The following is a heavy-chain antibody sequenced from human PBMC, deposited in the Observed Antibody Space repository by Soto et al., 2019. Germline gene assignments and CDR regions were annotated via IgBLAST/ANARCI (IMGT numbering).Heavy chain of an antibody. CDR1: GGSISSYY. CDR2: IYYSGST. J-gene: IGHJ4*02. V-gene: IGHV4-59*01. D-gene: IGHD5-12*01. Sequence: PSGTLSLTCTVSGGSISSYYWSWIRQPPGKGLEWIGYIYYSGSTNYNPSLKSRVTISVDTSKNQFSLKLSSVTAADTAVYYCARSRGLRESKSYFDYWGQGTLVTVSS. CDR3: ARSRGLRESKSYFDY.